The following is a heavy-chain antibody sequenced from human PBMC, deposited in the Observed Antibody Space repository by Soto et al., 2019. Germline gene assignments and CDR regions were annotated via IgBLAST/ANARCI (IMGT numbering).Heavy chain of an antibody. CDR2: ISGSGGST. CDR3: AKAGRDYYDSSGKDYFDY. D-gene: IGHD3-22*01. CDR1: GFTFSSYA. Sequence: LRLSCAASGFTFSSYAMSWVRQAPGKGLEWVSAISGSGGSTYYADSVKGRFTISRDNSKNTLYLQMNSLRAEDTAVYYCAKAGRDYYDSSGKDYFDYWGQGTLVTVSS. V-gene: IGHV3-23*01. J-gene: IGHJ4*02.